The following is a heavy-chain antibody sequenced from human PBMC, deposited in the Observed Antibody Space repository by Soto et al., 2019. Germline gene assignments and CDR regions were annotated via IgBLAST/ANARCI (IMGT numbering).Heavy chain of an antibody. CDR2: IWYDGSNK. D-gene: IGHD3-10*01. CDR3: ARDQVLWFGHDPPAGYGMDV. Sequence: GGSLRLSCAASGFTFSSYGMHGVRQAPGKGLEWVAVIWYDGSNKYYADSVKGRFTISRDNSKNTLYLQMNSLRAEDTAVYYCARDQVLWFGHDPPAGYGMDVWGQGTTVTVSS. J-gene: IGHJ6*02. V-gene: IGHV3-33*01. CDR1: GFTFSSYG.